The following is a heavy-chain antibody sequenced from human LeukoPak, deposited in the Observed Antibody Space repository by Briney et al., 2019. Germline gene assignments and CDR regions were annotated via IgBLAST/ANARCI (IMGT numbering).Heavy chain of an antibody. J-gene: IGHJ6*03. CDR3: TGGVGNLFSHYYYYMDV. V-gene: IGHV3-49*04. Sequence: GGSLRLSCTASGFTLGDYVMSWVRQAPGKGLEWVGFIRSKAYGGTTDYAASVKGRFTISRDDSKSIAYLQMNSLKTEDTGMYYCTGGVGNLFSHYYYYMDVWGKGTTVTISS. CDR1: GFTLGDYV. CDR2: IRSKAYGGTT. D-gene: IGHD1-14*01.